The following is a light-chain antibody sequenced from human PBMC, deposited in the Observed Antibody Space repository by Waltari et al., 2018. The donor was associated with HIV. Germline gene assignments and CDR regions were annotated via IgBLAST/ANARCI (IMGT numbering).Light chain of an antibody. CDR1: TSDIGDYDY. CDR2: EVS. Sequence: QSALTQPASVSGSLGQSITVSCTGTTSDIGDYDYVSWYHHLPDKAPTLIIYEVSNRPSGVSHRFSGSKSGNTASLTISGLQSDDESTYFCSSYTAANTILFGGGTKLTVL. CDR3: SSYTAANTIL. J-gene: IGLJ2*01. V-gene: IGLV2-14*01.